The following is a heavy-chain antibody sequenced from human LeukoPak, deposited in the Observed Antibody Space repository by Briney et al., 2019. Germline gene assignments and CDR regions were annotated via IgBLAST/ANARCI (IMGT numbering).Heavy chain of an antibody. D-gene: IGHD5-12*01. Sequence: GGSLRLSCAASGFTFSDHHMDWVRQAPGKGLEWVGRTENKAQRFTTQDAASVQGRFTIAIDGSKNSMSLQMSSLKSEDTAVYYCRVATTNPDYWGQGTLVTVSS. V-gene: IGHV3-72*01. J-gene: IGHJ4*02. CDR3: RVATTNPDY. CDR2: TENKAQRFTT. CDR1: GFTFSDHH.